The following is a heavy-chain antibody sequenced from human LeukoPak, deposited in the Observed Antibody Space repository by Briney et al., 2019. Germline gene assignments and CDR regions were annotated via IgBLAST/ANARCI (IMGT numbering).Heavy chain of an antibody. V-gene: IGHV4-4*07. CDR1: GGSLSSYY. D-gene: IGHD6-13*01. J-gene: IGHJ4*02. CDR2: IYNSGST. Sequence: SETPSLTCNVSGGSLSSYYGSWSPQPARKRLEWIGHIYNSGSTNYNPSLKGRVTMSVATTKNQFSLHLSSVTAADTAVYYCARSAFLVTAPGLYYFDYGDQGPVAAVSS. CDR3: ARSAFLVTAPGLYYFDY.